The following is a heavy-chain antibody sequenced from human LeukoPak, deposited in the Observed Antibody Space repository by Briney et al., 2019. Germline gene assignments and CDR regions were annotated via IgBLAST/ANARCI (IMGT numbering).Heavy chain of an antibody. CDR2: ISSSSSTI. D-gene: IGHD1-26*01. Sequence: GGSLRLSCTASGFTFSSYAMNWVRHDPGKGLQWVSYISSSSSTIYYADSVKGRFTISRDNAKNSLYLQMNNLRDEDTAVYYCARDTGDGSYDYWGQGTLVTVSS. CDR1: GFTFSSYA. J-gene: IGHJ4*02. CDR3: ARDTGDGSYDY. V-gene: IGHV3-48*02.